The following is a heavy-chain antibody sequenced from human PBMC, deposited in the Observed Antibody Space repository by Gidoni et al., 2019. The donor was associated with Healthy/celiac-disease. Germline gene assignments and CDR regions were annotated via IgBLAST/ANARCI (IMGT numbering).Heavy chain of an antibody. V-gene: IGHV5-51*01. D-gene: IGHD4-17*01. J-gene: IGHJ3*02. CDR1: GYSFTSYW. CDR3: ARHPMTTVTTEQEDAFDI. CDR2: IYPGDSDT. Sequence: EVQLVQSGAEVKKPGESLKISCKGSGYSFTSYWIGWVRQMPGKGLEWMGIIYPGDSDTRYSPSFQGQVTISADKSISTAYLQWSSLKASDTAMYYCARHPMTTVTTEQEDAFDIWGQGTMVTVSS.